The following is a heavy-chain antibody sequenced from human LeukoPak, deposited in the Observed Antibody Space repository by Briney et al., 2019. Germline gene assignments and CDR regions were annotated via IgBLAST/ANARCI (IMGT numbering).Heavy chain of an antibody. CDR1: GYTFTSYD. J-gene: IGHJ4*02. V-gene: IGHV1-8*01. D-gene: IGHD2-2*01. Sequence: ASVKVSCKASGYTFTSYDINWVRQATGQGLEWMGWMNPNSGNTGYAQKFQGRVTMTRNTSISTAYMELSSLRSEDTAVYYCAREGCSSTSCSHGFDYWGQGTLVIVSS. CDR2: MNPNSGNT. CDR3: AREGCSSTSCSHGFDY.